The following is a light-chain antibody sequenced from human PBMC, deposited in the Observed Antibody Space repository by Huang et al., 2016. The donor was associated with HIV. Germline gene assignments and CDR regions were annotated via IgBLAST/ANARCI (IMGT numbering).Light chain of an antibody. Sequence: DIQMTQSPSSLSASVGDRVTITCRTSDYLVNSLNWYQQKSGAAPVLLIYGASNLQTGVSSRSSGGGSGTHFTLTITNLRPEDFATYYCQQSHTTPHTFGQGTRLE. J-gene: IGKJ2*01. CDR3: QQSHTTPHT. V-gene: IGKV1-39*01. CDR2: GAS. CDR1: DYLVNS.